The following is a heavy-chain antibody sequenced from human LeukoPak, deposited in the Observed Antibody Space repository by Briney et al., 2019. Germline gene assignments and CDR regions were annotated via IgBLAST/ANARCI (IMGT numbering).Heavy chain of an antibody. D-gene: IGHD2-2*02. V-gene: IGHV1-69*13. CDR2: IIPIFGTA. CDR3: ARAVVPAATPDAFDI. Sequence: SVKVSCKASGGTFSSYAISWVRQAPGQGLEWMGGIIPIFGTANYAQKFQGRVTITADESTSTAYMELGSLRSEDTAVYYCARAVVPAATPDAFDIWGQGTMVTVSS. CDR1: GGTFSSYA. J-gene: IGHJ3*02.